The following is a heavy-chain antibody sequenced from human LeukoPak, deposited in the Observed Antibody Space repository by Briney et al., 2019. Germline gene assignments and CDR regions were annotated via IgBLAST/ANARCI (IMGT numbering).Heavy chain of an antibody. CDR2: INTNTGNP. D-gene: IGHD6-19*01. J-gene: IGHJ4*02. CDR1: GYTFTSYA. CDR3: ARGGYSRGQGSPFDY. Sequence: ASVNVSCKASGYTFTSYAMNWVRQAPGQGLECMGWINTNTGNPTYAQGFTGRFLFSLDTSVGTTYLQIISLKTEDTAVYYCARGGYSRGQGSPFDYWGQGTLVTVSS. V-gene: IGHV7-4-1*02.